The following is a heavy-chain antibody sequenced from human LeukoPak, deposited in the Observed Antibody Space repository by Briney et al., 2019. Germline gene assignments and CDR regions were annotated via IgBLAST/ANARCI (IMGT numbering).Heavy chain of an antibody. CDR1: GFTFSSYS. V-gene: IGHV3-21*04. D-gene: IGHD3-3*02. CDR3: AKELAAIGAFDI. Sequence: GGSLRLSCAASGFTFSSYSMNWVRQAPGKGLEWVSSISSSSSYIYYADSVKGRFTISRDNAKNSLYLQMNSLRAEDTALYYCAKELAAIGAFDIWGQGTMVTVSS. J-gene: IGHJ3*02. CDR2: ISSSSSYI.